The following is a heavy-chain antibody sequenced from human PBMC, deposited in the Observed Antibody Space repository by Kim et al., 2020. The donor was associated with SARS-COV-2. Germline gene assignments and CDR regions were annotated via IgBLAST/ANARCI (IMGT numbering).Heavy chain of an antibody. CDR2: SPI. J-gene: IGHJ2*01. V-gene: IGHV3-48*03. CDR3: TRENFWYFDL. D-gene: IGHD1-7*01. Sequence: SPIYNADSVKGRLTVSRDNAKNSLYLQMNSLRAEDTAIYFCTRENFWYFDLWGCGTLVTVSS.